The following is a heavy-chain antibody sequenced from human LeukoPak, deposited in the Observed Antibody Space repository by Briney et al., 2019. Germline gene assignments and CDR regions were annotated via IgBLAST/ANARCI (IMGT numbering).Heavy chain of an antibody. J-gene: IGHJ4*02. CDR2: IKQDGSER. V-gene: IGHV3-7*01. Sequence: GWPLRLSCATSGFTFSRHWMSWVRQAPGKGPEWVASIKQDGSERYYVHSVKGRFTISRDNAKNSLYLQMNSLRAEDTAVYYCARDGGHSTDLDYWGQGIPVTVSS. CDR3: ARDGGHSTDLDY. CDR1: GFTFSRHW. D-gene: IGHD2-8*02.